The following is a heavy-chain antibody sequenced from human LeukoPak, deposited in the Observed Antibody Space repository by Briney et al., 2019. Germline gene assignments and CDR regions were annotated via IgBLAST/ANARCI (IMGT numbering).Heavy chain of an antibody. CDR3: AKDSRDGYKGTFDY. CDR2: ISGSGGST. CDR1: GGSISSYY. Sequence: ETLSLTCTVSGGSISSYYWSWVRQAPGKGLEWVSAISGSGGSTYYADSVKGRFTISRDNSKNTLYLQMNSLRAEDTAVYYCAKDSRDGYKGTFDYWGQGTLVTVSS. V-gene: IGHV3-23*01. D-gene: IGHD5-24*01. J-gene: IGHJ4*02.